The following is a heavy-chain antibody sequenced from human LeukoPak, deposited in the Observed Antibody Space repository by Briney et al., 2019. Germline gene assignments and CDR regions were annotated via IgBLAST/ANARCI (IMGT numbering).Heavy chain of an antibody. Sequence: GASVKVSCKASGGTFSSYAISWVRQAPGQGLEWMGGIIPIFGTANYAQKFQGRVTITADESTSTAYMELSSLRSEDTAVYYCARMLSIVGATKDYWGQGTLVTVSS. CDR3: ARMLSIVGATKDY. D-gene: IGHD1-26*01. CDR2: IIPIFGTA. CDR1: GGTFSSYA. V-gene: IGHV1-69*13. J-gene: IGHJ4*02.